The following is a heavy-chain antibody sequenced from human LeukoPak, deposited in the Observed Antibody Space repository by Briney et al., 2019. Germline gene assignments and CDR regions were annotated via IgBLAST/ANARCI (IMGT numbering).Heavy chain of an antibody. D-gene: IGHD1-26*01. Sequence: PSETLSLTCTVSGGSISSYYWSWIRQPPGKGLEWIGYIYYSGSTNYNPSLKSRVTISVDTSKNQFSLKLSSVTAADTAVYYCGGGSYAWNFGYWGQGTLVTVSS. CDR1: GGSISSYY. CDR3: GGGSYAWNFGY. V-gene: IGHV4-59*08. CDR2: IYYSGST. J-gene: IGHJ4*02.